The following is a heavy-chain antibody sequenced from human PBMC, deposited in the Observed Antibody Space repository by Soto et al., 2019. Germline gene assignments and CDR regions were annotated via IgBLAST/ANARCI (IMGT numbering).Heavy chain of an antibody. V-gene: IGHV4-34*01. CDR3: ARGELLWFGPFDY. D-gene: IGHD3-10*01. Sequence: PSETLSLTCAVYGGSFSGYYWSWIRQPPGKGLEWIGEINHSGSTNYNPSLKSRVTISVDTSKNQFSLKLSSVTAADTAVYYCARGELLWFGPFDYWGRGTLVTVSS. J-gene: IGHJ4*02. CDR2: INHSGST. CDR1: GGSFSGYY.